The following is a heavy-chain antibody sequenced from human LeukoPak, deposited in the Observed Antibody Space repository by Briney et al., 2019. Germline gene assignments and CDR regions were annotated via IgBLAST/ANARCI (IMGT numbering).Heavy chain of an antibody. J-gene: IGHJ6*02. CDR2: IWNDGSNK. CDR3: AREGNYDILTGLYNYYYYGMDV. CDR1: GFTFSSYG. D-gene: IGHD3-9*01. V-gene: IGHV3-33*01. Sequence: GGSLRLSCAASGFTFSSYGMHWVRQAPGKGLEWVAIIWNDGSNKYYADSVKGRFTISRDNSENTLYLQMNSLRAEDTAVYYCAREGNYDILTGLYNYYYYGMDVWGQGTTVTVSS.